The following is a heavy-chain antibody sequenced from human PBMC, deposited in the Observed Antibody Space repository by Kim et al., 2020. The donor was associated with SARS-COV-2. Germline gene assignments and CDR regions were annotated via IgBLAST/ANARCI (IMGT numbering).Heavy chain of an antibody. J-gene: IGHJ6*02. CDR3: ASTRYSSGWSSYYYYYYGMDV. CDR2: INSDGSST. V-gene: IGHV3-74*01. Sequence: GGSLRLSCAASGFTFSSYWMHWVRQAPGKGLVWVSRINSDGSSTSYADSVKGRFTISRDNAKNTLYLQMNSLRAEDTAVYYCASTRYSSGWSSYYYYYYGMDVWGQGTTVTVSS. D-gene: IGHD6-19*01. CDR1: GFTFSSYW.